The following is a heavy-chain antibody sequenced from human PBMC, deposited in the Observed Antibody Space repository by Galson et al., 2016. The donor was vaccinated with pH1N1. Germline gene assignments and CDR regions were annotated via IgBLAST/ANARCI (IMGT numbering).Heavy chain of an antibody. CDR2: INPYTGDT. J-gene: IGHJ4*02. CDR1: GYTFTSYG. Sequence: QSGAEVKKPGASVTVSCKAPGYTFTSYGISWVRQAPGQGLEWMGWINPYTGDTNYAQKLQGRVTMTTDTSTSTAYMELGSLRSDDTAVYYCACMVRGDYFDYWGQGTLVTVSS. D-gene: IGHD3-10*01. CDR3: ACMVRGDYFDY. V-gene: IGHV1-18*01.